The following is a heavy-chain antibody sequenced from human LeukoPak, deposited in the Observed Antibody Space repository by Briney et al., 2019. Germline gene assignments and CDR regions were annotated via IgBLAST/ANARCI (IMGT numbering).Heavy chain of an antibody. CDR3: ARRSLCSSTSCYEFFDY. V-gene: IGHV5-51*01. Sequence: GECLKRSCNGSGYSFTSYWIGCVRQMPGKGLEWMGIIFPGNSDTINSPSFQGQVTISDAKYIRNAYLQWSSLKASDTAMYYCARRSLCSSTSCYEFFDYWGQGTLVTVSS. J-gene: IGHJ4*02. CDR1: GYSFTSYW. CDR2: IFPGNSDT. D-gene: IGHD2-2*01.